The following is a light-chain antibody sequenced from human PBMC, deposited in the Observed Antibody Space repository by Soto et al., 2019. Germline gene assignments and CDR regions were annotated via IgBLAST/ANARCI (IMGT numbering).Light chain of an antibody. Sequence: QSALTQPPSASGSPGQSLTISCTGTSSDVGAHNYVSWYQQNPGKAPKLMLYDVNKRPSGVPDRFSGSKSGNTASLTVSGLQAEDEADYYCSSYSSSSTVFGTGTKLTVL. CDR2: DVN. CDR1: SSDVGAHNY. J-gene: IGLJ1*01. CDR3: SSYSSSSTV. V-gene: IGLV2-8*01.